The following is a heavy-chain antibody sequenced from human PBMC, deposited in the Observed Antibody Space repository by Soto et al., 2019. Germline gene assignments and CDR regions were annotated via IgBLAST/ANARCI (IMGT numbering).Heavy chain of an antibody. CDR3: APVGIGTTTVDY. CDR2: IYYSGAT. Sequence: QLQLRESGPGLVQPSETLSLTCLVSGGSISSSTYYRGWIRQPPGKGLEWIGSIYYSGATYYNPSLRSRITISMDRSKNHFSLKLTSVTAADTAIYYCAPVGIGTTTVDYWGQGTLVTVSS. V-gene: IGHV4-39*02. CDR1: GGSISSSTYY. D-gene: IGHD5-12*01. J-gene: IGHJ4*02.